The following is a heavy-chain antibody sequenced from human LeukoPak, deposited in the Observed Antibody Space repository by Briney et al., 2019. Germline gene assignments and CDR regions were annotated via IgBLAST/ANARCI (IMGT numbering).Heavy chain of an antibody. V-gene: IGHV3-11*01. CDR2: ISSSGSTI. D-gene: IGHD2-21*02. CDR3: ARQENYCGGDCFGAFDI. CDR1: GFIFSDYY. Sequence: GGSLRLSCAASGFIFSDYYMSWIRQAPGKGLEWVSYISSSGSTIYYADSVKGRFTISRDNAKNSLYLQMNSLRAEDTAVYYCARQENYCGGDCFGAFDIWGQGTMVTVSS. J-gene: IGHJ3*02.